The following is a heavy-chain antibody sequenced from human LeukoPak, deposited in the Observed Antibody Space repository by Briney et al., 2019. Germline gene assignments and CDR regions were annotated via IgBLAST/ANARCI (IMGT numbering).Heavy chain of an antibody. D-gene: IGHD4-17*01. Sequence: SETLSLTCTVSGYSISSGYYWGWIRQPPGKGLEWIGSIYHSGSTYYNPSLKSRVTISVDTSKNQFSLKLSSVTAADTAVYYCAKLRGRYGDYVDYWGQGTLVTVSS. V-gene: IGHV4-38-2*02. CDR1: GYSISSGYY. J-gene: IGHJ4*02. CDR3: AKLRGRYGDYVDY. CDR2: IYHSGST.